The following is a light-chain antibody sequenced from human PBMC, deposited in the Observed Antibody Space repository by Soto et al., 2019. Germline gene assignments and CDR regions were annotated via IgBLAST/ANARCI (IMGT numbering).Light chain of an antibody. Sequence: DIQMTQSPSTLSGSVGDRVTITCRASQTISSWLAWYQQKPGKAPKLLIYKASTLKSGVPSRFSGSGSGTEFTLTISSLQPVDVATYYCQHYYFYSEPVGQVTKAESK. CDR2: KAS. CDR3: QHYYFYSEP. J-gene: IGKJ1*01. V-gene: IGKV1-5*03. CDR1: QTISSW.